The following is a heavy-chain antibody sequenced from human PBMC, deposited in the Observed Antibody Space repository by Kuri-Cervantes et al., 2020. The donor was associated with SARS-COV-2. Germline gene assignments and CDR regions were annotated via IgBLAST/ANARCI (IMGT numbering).Heavy chain of an antibody. CDR1: GYTFTAHH. CDR3: ARDCKDSSSSSTFDY. D-gene: IGHD6-6*01. Sequence: SVKVSCKASGYTFTAHHIHWVRQAPGQGLEWMGRIIPIFGTANYAQKFQGRVTITADESTSTAYMELSSLRSEDTAVYYCARDCKDSSSSSTFDYWGQGTLVTVSS. CDR2: IIPIFGTA. J-gene: IGHJ4*02. V-gene: IGHV1-69*13.